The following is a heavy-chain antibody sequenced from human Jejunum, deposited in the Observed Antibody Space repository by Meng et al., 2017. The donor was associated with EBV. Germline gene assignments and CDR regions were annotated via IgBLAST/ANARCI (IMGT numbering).Heavy chain of an antibody. CDR2: INPGNGET. V-gene: IGHV1-3*01. J-gene: IGHJ4*02. CDR1: GYTFTNYP. CDR3: ASRPGFNIGPFDY. Sequence: QVQLLKPGVEVKKPGASVKLSCKASGYTFTNYPIHWVRQAPGQRPEWMGCINPGNGETEFSQKFQGRVTITRDTSATTAYMELTSLRSEDTAVYYCASRPGFNIGPFDYWGQGTLVTVSS. D-gene: IGHD3/OR15-3a*01.